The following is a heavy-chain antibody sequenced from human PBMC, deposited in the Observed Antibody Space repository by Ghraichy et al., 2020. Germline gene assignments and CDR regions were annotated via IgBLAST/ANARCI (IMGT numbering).Heavy chain of an antibody. CDR1: GYTFTDYY. V-gene: IGHV1-2*02. D-gene: IGHD7-27*01. CDR3: ARDLVTGDSYYYGLDV. Sequence: ASVKVSCKASGYTFTDYYMHWVRQAPGQGLEWMGWINPNSGGTNYAQKFQGRVTMTRDTSISTAYMEVRRLRSDDTAVYYCARDLVTGDSYYYGLDVWGQGTTVTVSS. J-gene: IGHJ6*02. CDR2: INPNSGGT.